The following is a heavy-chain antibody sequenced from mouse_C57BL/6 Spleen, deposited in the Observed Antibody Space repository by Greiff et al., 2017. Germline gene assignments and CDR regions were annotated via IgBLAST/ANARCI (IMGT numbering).Heavy chain of an antibody. CDR3: AREGAGTYFDV. CDR1: GYAFSSYW. D-gene: IGHD4-1*01. J-gene: IGHJ1*03. CDR2: IYPGGGDT. Sequence: QVQLQQSGAELVKPGASVKISCKASGYAFSSYWMNWVKQRPGKGLEWIGQIYPGGGDTNYNGKFKGKATLTADKSSSTAYMQLSSLTSEDSAVYCCAREGAGTYFDVWGTGTTVTVSS. V-gene: IGHV1-80*01.